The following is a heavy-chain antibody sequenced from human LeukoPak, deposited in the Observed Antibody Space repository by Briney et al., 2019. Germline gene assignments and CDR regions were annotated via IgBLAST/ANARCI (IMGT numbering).Heavy chain of an antibody. CDR2: INAGHGNT. D-gene: IGHD1-26*01. V-gene: IGHV1-3*01. CDR1: GYTFTSYA. CDR3: ARDSTSGSYRPH. J-gene: IGHJ4*02. Sequence: GASVKVSCKASGYTFTSYAMHWVRQAPGQRLEWMGWINAGHGNTKYSQKFQGRVTMTRNTSISTAYMELSSLRSEDTAVYYCARDSTSGSYRPHWGQGTLVTVSS.